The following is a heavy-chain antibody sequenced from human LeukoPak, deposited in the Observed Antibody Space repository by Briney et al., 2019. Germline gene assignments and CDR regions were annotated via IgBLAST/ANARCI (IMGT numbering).Heavy chain of an antibody. CDR3: AREGWWVRGVIIPFDY. CDR2: INPNSGGT. CDR1: GYTFTGYY. Sequence: GASVKVSCKASGYTFTGYYMHWVRQAPGQGLEWMGRINPNSGGTNYAQKFQGRVTMTRDTSISTAYMELSRLRSDDTAVYYCAREGWWVRGVIIPFDYWGQRTLVTVSS. D-gene: IGHD3-10*01. J-gene: IGHJ4*02. V-gene: IGHV1-2*06.